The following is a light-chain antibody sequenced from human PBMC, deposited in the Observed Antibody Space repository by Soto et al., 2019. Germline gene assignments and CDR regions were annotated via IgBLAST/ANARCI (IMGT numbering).Light chain of an antibody. V-gene: IGLV2-14*03. CDR1: RTDVDGHDY. CDR3: SSYTASAPFYV. Sequence: QSALTQPASVSGSPGQSITISCTGARTDVDGHDYVSWYQQHPGQAPKLMIFDVHNQPSGVSSRFSGSKSGDTASLTISGLQAEDDGDYYCSSYTASAPFYVFGTGTKLTVL. CDR2: DVH. J-gene: IGLJ1*01.